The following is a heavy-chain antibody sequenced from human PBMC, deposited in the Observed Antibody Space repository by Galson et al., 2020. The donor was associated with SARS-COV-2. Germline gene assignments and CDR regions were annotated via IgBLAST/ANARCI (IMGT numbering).Heavy chain of an antibody. CDR1: GASVSSASSY. D-gene: IGHD2-2*01. J-gene: IGHJ4*02. V-gene: IGHV4-61*09. Sequence: SETLSLTFTVPGASVSSASSYWSWIRQPAGKGLEWIGHIYTSGNTNYNPPLKSRVTISVDTSKNQFSPKLTSVTAADTAVYYFARHQFWGQGTLVTVSS. CDR3: ARHQF. CDR2: IYTSGNT.